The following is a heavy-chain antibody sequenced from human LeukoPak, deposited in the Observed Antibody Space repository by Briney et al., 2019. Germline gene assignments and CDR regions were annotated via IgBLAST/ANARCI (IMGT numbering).Heavy chain of an antibody. J-gene: IGHJ4*02. CDR2: IYYSGST. Sequence: SETLSLTCTVSGVSISSSSYYWGWIRQPPGKGLEWIGSIYYSGSTNYNPSLKSRVTISVDTSKNQFSLKLSSVTAADTAVYYCARVKMATVYYFDYWGQGTLVTVSS. CDR1: GVSISSSSYY. D-gene: IGHD5-24*01. V-gene: IGHV4-39*07. CDR3: ARVKMATVYYFDY.